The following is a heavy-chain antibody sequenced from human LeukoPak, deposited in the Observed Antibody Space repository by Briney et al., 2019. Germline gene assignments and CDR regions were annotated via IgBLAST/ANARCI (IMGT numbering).Heavy chain of an antibody. CDR3: AKVKELISWYYFDY. D-gene: IGHD2-21*01. V-gene: IGHV3-74*01. CDR1: GFTFSSYW. J-gene: IGHJ4*02. CDR2: INSDGSST. Sequence: GGSLRLSCAASGFTFSSYWMHWVRQAPGKGLVWVSRINSDGSSTSYADSVKGRFTISRDNAKNTLYLQMNSLRAEDTALYYCAKVKELISWYYFDYWGQGTLVTVSS.